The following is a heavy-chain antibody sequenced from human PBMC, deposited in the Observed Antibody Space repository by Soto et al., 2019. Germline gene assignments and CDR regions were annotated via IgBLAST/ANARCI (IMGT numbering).Heavy chain of an antibody. CDR2: INAGNGNT. CDR3: AREPSSWDAFDI. V-gene: IGHV1-3*01. CDR1: GYTFTNYA. D-gene: IGHD6-13*01. Sequence: ASVKVSCKASGYTFTNYAMHWVRQAPGQRLEWMGWINAGNGNTKYSQKFQGRVTITRDTSASTAYMELSSLRSEDTAVYYCAREPSSWDAFDIWGQGTMVTVSS. J-gene: IGHJ3*02.